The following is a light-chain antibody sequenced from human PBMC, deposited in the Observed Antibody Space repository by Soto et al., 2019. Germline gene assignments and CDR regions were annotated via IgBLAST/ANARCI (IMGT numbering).Light chain of an antibody. CDR2: TAS. CDR3: LQDYSYPRT. V-gene: IGKV1-6*01. CDR1: QGIRDD. J-gene: IGKJ1*01. Sequence: AIQMTQSPFARSASVGEGVTITCRASQGIRDDLSWYQQKAGKAPKLLIFTASKLNSGVPSRFSGSFSGTNFSLTISDLQPEDCATYYCLQDYSYPRTFGQGTKVDIK.